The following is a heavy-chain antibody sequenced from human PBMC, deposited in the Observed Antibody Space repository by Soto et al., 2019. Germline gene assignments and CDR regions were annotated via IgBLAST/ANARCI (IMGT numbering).Heavy chain of an antibody. D-gene: IGHD3-22*01. CDR3: ARERNLTYYYDSSGYSFDY. J-gene: IGHJ4*02. V-gene: IGHV1-69*13. CDR1: GGTFSSYA. CDR2: IIPIFGTA. Sequence: SVKVSCKASGGTFSSYAISWVRQAPGQGLEWMGGIIPIFGTANYAQKFQGRVTITADESTSTAYMELSSLRSEDTAVYYCARERNLTYYYDSSGYSFDYWGQGTLVTVPQ.